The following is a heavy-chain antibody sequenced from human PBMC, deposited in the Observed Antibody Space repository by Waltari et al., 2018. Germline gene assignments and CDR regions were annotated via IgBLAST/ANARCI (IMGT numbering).Heavy chain of an antibody. V-gene: IGHV3-21*01. CDR1: GFTFSSYS. J-gene: IGHJ6*03. CDR2: ISSRSSYR. Sequence: EVQLVESGGGLVKPGGSLRLSCAASGFTFSSYSMNWVRQAPGKGLEWVSSISSRSSYRYYADSVKGRFTISRDNAKNSLYRQMNSLRAEDTAVYYCARDQWELPYYYYYYMDVWGKGTTVTVSS. CDR3: ARDQWELPYYYYYYMDV. D-gene: IGHD1-26*01.